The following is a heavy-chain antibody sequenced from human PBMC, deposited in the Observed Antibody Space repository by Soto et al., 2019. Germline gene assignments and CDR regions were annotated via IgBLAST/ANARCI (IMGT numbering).Heavy chain of an antibody. CDR3: ARGHHDYVYSGDY. CDR2: INHSGST. CDR1: GGSFSGYY. Sequence: QVQLQQWGAGLLKPSETLSLTCAVYGGSFSGYYWSWIRQPPGKGLEWIGEINHSGSTNYNPSLKSRVTISVDTSKNQFSLKLSSVTAADTAVYYCARGHHDYVYSGDYWGQGTLVTVSS. J-gene: IGHJ4*02. D-gene: IGHD4-17*01. V-gene: IGHV4-34*01.